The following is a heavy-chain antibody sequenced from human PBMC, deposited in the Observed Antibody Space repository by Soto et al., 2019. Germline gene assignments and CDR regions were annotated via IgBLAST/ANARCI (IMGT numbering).Heavy chain of an antibody. J-gene: IGHJ6*02. V-gene: IGHV3-30-3*01. CDR3: ARDYGSFTYYFYGMDV. CDR1: GFTFSSYT. D-gene: IGHD3-10*01. CDR2: ISYDGNKK. Sequence: QVHLVESGGGVVQPGRSLRLSCAASGFTFSSYTMHWVRQAPGKGLECVAIISYDGNKKYYADSVKGRFTISRDNSKNTLFLQMNSLRTEDTAVYYCARDYGSFTYYFYGMDVWSQGTTVTVSS.